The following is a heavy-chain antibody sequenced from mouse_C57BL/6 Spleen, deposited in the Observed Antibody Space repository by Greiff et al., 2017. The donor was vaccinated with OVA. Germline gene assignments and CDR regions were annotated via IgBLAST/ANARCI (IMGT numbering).Heavy chain of an antibody. CDR3: ARSRYSNYYYAMDY. CDR1: GYPFTSYW. J-gene: IGHJ4*01. CDR2: IDPSDSYT. Sequence: QVQLQQPGAELVMPGASVKLSCKASGYPFTSYWMHWVKQRPGQGLEWIGEIDPSDSYTNYNQKFKGKSTLTVDKSSSTAYMQLSSLTSEDSAVYYCARSRYSNYYYAMDYWGQGTSVTVSS. V-gene: IGHV1-69*01. D-gene: IGHD2-5*01.